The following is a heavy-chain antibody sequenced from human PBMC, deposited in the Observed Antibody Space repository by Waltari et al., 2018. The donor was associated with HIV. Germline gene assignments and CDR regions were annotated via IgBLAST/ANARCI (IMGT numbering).Heavy chain of an antibody. V-gene: IGHV4-34*02. J-gene: IGHJ4*02. D-gene: IGHD2-8*02. CDR3: AGGRDSREQRLVAGFDF. CDR1: NASFSDYY. CDR2: INHRGSN. Sequence: QVQLQQWGAGLLKPSDTLSLTCAVYNASFSDYYWTWIRQIPGKRLEWIGEINHRGSNDYNPSLTSRVTMSSDMSKRQFSMRLKSVVAADTALYFCAGGRDSREQRLVAGFDFWGRGTLVTVSS.